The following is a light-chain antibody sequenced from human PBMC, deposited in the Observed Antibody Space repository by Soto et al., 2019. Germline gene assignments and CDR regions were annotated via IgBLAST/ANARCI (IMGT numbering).Light chain of an antibody. CDR1: SGDVGGYNY. J-gene: IGLJ2*01. Sequence: QSALTQPASVSGSPGQSSTISCTGTSGDVGGYNYVSWYQQHPGKAPKLMIYDVSNRPSGVSNRFSGSKSGNTASLTISGLQAEDEADYYCSSYTSSSTFVVFGGGTQLTVL. CDR3: SSYTSSSTFVV. CDR2: DVS. V-gene: IGLV2-14*03.